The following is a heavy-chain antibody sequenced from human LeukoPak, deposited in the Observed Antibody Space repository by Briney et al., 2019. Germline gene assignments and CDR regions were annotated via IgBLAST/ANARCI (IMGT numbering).Heavy chain of an antibody. V-gene: IGHV4-4*07. J-gene: IGHJ5*02. Sequence: SETLSLTCTVSGGSISSYYWSWIRQPAGKGLEWIGRIYTSGSTNYNPSLKSRVTMSVDTSKNQFSLKLSSVTAADTAVYYCARGPNDFWSGYYDLNWFDPWGQGTLVTVSS. CDR1: GGSISSYY. CDR2: IYTSGST. CDR3: ARGPNDFWSGYYDLNWFDP. D-gene: IGHD3-3*01.